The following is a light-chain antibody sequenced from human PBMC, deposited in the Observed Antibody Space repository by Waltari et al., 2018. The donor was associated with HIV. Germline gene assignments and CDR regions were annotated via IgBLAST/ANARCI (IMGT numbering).Light chain of an antibody. J-gene: IGLJ3*02. CDR1: NFGRKT. V-gene: IGLV3-21*04. Sequence: SYVLTQPPSVSVAPGGTANISCGGSNFGRKTVPWYQQKPGQAPVLVIYYDNDRPSGIPARFSGSNSGNTATLTITWVEAGDEADYYCQVWDSTTDHVLFGGGTKLTVL. CDR2: YDN. CDR3: QVWDSTTDHVL.